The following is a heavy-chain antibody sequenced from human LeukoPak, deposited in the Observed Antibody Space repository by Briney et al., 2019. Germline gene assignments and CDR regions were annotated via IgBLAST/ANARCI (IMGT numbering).Heavy chain of an antibody. Sequence: GESLKISCKGSGYSFTSYWIGWVRQMPGKGLEWMGIIYPGDSDTRYSPSFRGQVTISADKSISTAYLQWSSLKASDTAMYYCARLGGSLDYYYYGMDVWGQGTTVTVSS. J-gene: IGHJ6*02. D-gene: IGHD3-3*01. CDR2: IYPGDSDT. CDR3: ARLGGSLDYYYYGMDV. V-gene: IGHV5-51*01. CDR1: GYSFTSYW.